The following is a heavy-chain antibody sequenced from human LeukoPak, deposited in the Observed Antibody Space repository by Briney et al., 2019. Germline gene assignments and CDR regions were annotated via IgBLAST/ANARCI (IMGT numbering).Heavy chain of an antibody. J-gene: IGHJ6*03. Sequence: SETLSLTCAVYGGSFSGYYWSWIRQPPGKGLEWIGEINHSGSTNYNPSLKSRVTMSVDTSKNQFSLKLSSVTAADTAVYYCARDLRAYYYYYMDVWGKGTTVTISS. CDR3: ARDLRAYYYYYMDV. CDR1: GGSFSGYY. V-gene: IGHV4-34*01. D-gene: IGHD3-16*01. CDR2: INHSGST.